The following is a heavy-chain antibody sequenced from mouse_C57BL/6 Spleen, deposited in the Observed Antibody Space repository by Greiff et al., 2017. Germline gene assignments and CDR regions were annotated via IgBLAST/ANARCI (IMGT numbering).Heavy chain of an antibody. D-gene: IGHD1-1*01. V-gene: IGHV1-62-2*01. CDR1: GYTFTEYT. Sequence: VKLQESGAELVKPGASVKLSCKASGYTFTEYTIHWVKQRSGQGLEWIGWFYPGSGSIKYNEKFKDKATLTADKSSSTVYMELSRLTSEDSAVYFCARHGGYYGSIEGYFEVWGTATTVTVAS. CDR2: FYPGSGSI. J-gene: IGHJ1*03. CDR3: ARHGGYYGSIEGYFEV.